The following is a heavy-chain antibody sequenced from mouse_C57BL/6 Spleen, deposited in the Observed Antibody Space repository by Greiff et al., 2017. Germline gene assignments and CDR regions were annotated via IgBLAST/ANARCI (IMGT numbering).Heavy chain of an antibody. CDR1: GFTFSSYA. V-gene: IGHV5-4*01. Sequence: EVQLVESGGGLVKPGGSLKLSCAASGFTFSSYAMSWVRQTPEKRLEWVATISDGGSYTYYPDNVKGRFTISRDNAKNNLYLHMSHLKSEDTAMYYCARDDDPAWFAYWGQGTLVTVSA. D-gene: IGHD2-3*01. CDR2: ISDGGSYT. J-gene: IGHJ3*01. CDR3: ARDDDPAWFAY.